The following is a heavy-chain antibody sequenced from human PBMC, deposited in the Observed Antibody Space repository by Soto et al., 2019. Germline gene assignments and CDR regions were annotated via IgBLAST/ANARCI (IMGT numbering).Heavy chain of an antibody. J-gene: IGHJ4*02. Sequence: SETLSLTCAVYGGSFSGYYWSWIRQPPGKGLEWIGEINHSGSTNYNPSLKSRVTISVDTSKNQFSLKLSSVTAADTAVYYCARGGGVVPLPPKSYTGLNPGGEETLLTFPS. V-gene: IGHV4-34*01. CDR2: INHSGST. CDR3: ARGGGVVPLPPKSYTGLNP. D-gene: IGHD2-21*01. CDR1: GGSFSGYY.